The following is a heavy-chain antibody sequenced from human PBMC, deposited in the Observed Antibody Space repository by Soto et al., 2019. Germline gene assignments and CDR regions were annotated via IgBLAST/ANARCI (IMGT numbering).Heavy chain of an antibody. CDR1: GFTFSSYS. CDR3: ARAGSDYYGSGPNWFDP. J-gene: IGHJ5*02. V-gene: IGHV3-48*02. Sequence: EALSLSCAASGFTFSSYSMNWVRQAPGKGLEWVSYISSSSSTIYYADSVKGRFTISRDNAKNSLYLQMNSLRDEDTAVYYCARAGSDYYGSGPNWFDPWGQGTLVTVSS. CDR2: ISSSSSTI. D-gene: IGHD3-10*01.